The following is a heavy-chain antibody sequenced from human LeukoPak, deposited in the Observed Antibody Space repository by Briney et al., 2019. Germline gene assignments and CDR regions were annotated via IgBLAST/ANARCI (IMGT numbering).Heavy chain of an antibody. V-gene: IGHV1-46*01. D-gene: IGHD3-22*01. CDR3: AREDYYDSSGQNKGFDY. J-gene: IGHJ4*02. CDR1: GYTFTSYY. Sequence: ASVKVSCKASGYTFTSYYMHWVRQAPGQGLEWMGIINPSGGSTSYAQKFQGRVTMTRDMSTSTVYMELSSLRSEDTAVYYCAREDYYDSSGQNKGFDYWGQGTLVTVSS. CDR2: INPSGGST.